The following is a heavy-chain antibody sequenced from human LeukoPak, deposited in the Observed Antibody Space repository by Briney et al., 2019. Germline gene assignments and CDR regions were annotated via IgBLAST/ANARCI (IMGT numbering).Heavy chain of an antibody. CDR3: AKDRSSSGFDY. CDR1: GFTFSNYA. Sequence: GGSLRLSCAASGFTFSNYAMNWVRQAPGKGLEWVAVISYDGSNKYYADSVKGRFTISRDNSKNTLYLQMNSLRAEDTAVYYCAKDRSSSGFDYWGQGTLVTVSS. D-gene: IGHD6-19*01. CDR2: ISYDGSNK. J-gene: IGHJ4*02. V-gene: IGHV3-30*18.